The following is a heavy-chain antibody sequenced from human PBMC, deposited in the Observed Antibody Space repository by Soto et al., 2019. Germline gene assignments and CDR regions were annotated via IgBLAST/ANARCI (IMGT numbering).Heavy chain of an antibody. V-gene: IGHV1-46*03. D-gene: IGHD7-27*01. CDR1: GYTFTSYD. J-gene: IGHJ4*02. CDR3: ARKPQLGGIDY. CDR2: INPSGGST. Sequence: GASVKVSCKASGYTFTSYDMHWVRQAPGQGLEWMGIINPSGGSTSYAQKFQGRVTMTRDTSTSTVYMELSSLRSEDTAVYYCARKPQLGGIDYWGQGTLVTVSS.